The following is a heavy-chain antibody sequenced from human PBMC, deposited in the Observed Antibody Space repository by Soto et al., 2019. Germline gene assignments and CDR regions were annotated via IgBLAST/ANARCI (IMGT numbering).Heavy chain of an antibody. Sequence: SETLSLTCTVSCGSISSSSYYWGWIRQPPGKGLEWIGSIYYSGITYYNPSLKSRVTISVHTSNNQLSLKLRSVTDEDTAVYYCARFRIAAAGGNRFDSVTPGTMVTVSS. CDR1: CGSISSSSYY. CDR3: ARFRIAAAGGNRFDS. D-gene: IGHD6-13*01. CDR2: IYYSGIT. V-gene: IGHV4-39*01. J-gene: IGHJ5*01.